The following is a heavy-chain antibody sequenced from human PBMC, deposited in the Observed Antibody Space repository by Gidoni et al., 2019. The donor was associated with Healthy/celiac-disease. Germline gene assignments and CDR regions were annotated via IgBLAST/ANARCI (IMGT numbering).Heavy chain of an antibody. V-gene: IGHV1-69*02. Sequence: QVQLVQSGAEVKKPGSSLKVSCQASGATVSRYTISWVRPPGQGLEWMGRIIPNLGIANYAQKFQGRGTITADKSTSTAYMELSSLRSEDTAVYYCATRPYYYGSGSYLGFDPWGQGTLFTVSS. CDR1: GATVSRYT. CDR2: IIPNLGIA. J-gene: IGHJ5*02. CDR3: ATRPYYYGSGSYLGFDP. D-gene: IGHD3-10*01.